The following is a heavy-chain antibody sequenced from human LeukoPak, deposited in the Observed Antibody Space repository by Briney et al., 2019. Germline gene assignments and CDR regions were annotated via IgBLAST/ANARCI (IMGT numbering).Heavy chain of an antibody. Sequence: SETLSLTCTVPGGSISSYYWSWIRQPPGKGLEWIGYIYYSGSTNYNPSLKSRVTISVDTSKNQFSLKLSSVTAADTAVYYCARVSETVVTRSSYYFDYWGQGTLVTVSS. J-gene: IGHJ4*02. CDR1: GGSISSYY. D-gene: IGHD4-23*01. V-gene: IGHV4-59*01. CDR2: IYYSGST. CDR3: ARVSETVVTRSSYYFDY.